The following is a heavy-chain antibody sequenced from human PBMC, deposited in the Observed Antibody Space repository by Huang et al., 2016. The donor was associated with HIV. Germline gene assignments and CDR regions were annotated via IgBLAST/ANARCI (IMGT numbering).Heavy chain of an antibody. V-gene: IGHV1-69*01. CDR1: GGTFSTFG. Sequence: QVQLVQSEAEVKKPGSSVKVSCKASGGTFSTFGLSWVRQASGRGLEWMVGIIPIFNTTYSAQKFQGRVTLTADESTNTASMELNSLTFEDTAVYYCARPSDAAMIRDYYYPMDVWGQGTTVTVS. D-gene: IGHD5-18*01. J-gene: IGHJ6*02. CDR2: IIPIFNTT. CDR3: ARPSDAAMIRDYYYPMDV.